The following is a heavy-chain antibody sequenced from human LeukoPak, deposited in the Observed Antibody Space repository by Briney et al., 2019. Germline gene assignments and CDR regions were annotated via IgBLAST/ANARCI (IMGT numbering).Heavy chain of an antibody. D-gene: IGHD7-27*01. CDR2: IIPIFGTA. J-gene: IGHJ3*02. CDR3: ARTGGNWDDAFDI. Sequence: SVKVSCKASGGTFSSYAVSWVRQAPGQGLEWMGGIIPIFGTANYAQKFQGRVTITADESTSTAYMELSSPRSEDTAVYYCARTGGNWDDAFDIWGQGTMVTVSS. V-gene: IGHV1-69*13. CDR1: GGTFSSYA.